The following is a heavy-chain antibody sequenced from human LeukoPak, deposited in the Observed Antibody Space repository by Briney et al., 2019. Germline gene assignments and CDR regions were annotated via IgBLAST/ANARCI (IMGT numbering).Heavy chain of an antibody. CDR1: GYSISSGYY. J-gene: IGHJ4*02. CDR2: IYHSGST. Sequence: SETLSLTCTVSGYSISSGYYWGWIRQPPGKGLEWIGSIYHSGSTYYNPSLKSRVTISVDTSKNQFSLKLSSVTAADTAVYHCARAETYSSGWYDPFFDYWGQGTLVTVST. CDR3: ARAETYSSGWYDPFFDY. D-gene: IGHD6-19*01. V-gene: IGHV4-38-2*02.